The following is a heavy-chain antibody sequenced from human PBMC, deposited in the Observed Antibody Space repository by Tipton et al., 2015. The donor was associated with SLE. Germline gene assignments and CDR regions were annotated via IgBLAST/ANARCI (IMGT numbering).Heavy chain of an antibody. D-gene: IGHD3-3*01. J-gene: IGHJ4*02. V-gene: IGHV4-4*07. CDR1: GGSISSYY. CDR3: ARRYYDFWSGYYPFGY. Sequence: TLSLTCTVSGGSISSYYWSWIRQPAGKGLEWIGHIYTSGSTNYNPSLKSRVTISVDTSKNQFSLKLSSVTAADTAVYYCARRYYDFWSGYYPFGYWGQGTLVTVSS. CDR2: IYTSGST.